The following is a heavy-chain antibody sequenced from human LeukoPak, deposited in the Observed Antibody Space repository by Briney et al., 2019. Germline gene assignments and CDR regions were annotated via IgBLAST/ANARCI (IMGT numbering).Heavy chain of an antibody. J-gene: IGHJ6*02. Sequence: ASVKVSCKASGYTFTSYGISWVRQAPGQGLEWMGWISAYNGNTNYAQKPQGRVTMTTDTSTSTAYIELRSLRSDDTAVYYCARDLYYDFWSGYFGYYGMDVWGQGTTVTVSS. CDR1: GYTFTSYG. D-gene: IGHD3-3*01. V-gene: IGHV1-18*01. CDR3: ARDLYYDFWSGYFGYYGMDV. CDR2: ISAYNGNT.